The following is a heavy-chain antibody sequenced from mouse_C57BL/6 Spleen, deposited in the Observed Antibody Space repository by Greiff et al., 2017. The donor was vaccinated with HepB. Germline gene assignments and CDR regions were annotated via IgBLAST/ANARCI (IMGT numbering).Heavy chain of an antibody. Sequence: DVKLVESGGGLVKPGGSLKLSCAASGFTFSDYGMHWVRQAPEKGLEWVAYISSGSSTIYYADTVKGRFTISRDNAKNTLFLQMTSLRSEDTAMYYCASTGRAMDYWGQGTSVTVSS. CDR2: ISSGSSTI. CDR1: GFTFSDYG. J-gene: IGHJ4*01. D-gene: IGHD4-1*02. V-gene: IGHV5-17*01. CDR3: ASTGRAMDY.